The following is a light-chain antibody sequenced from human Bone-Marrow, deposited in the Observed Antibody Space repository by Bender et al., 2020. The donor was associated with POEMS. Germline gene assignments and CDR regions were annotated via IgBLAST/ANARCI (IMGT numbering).Light chain of an antibody. CDR3: SSFTTSDTVV. Sequence: QSALTQPASVSGSPGQSITISCAGTKSDVGSRDLVAWFRQYPGKAPTLMIYDVNVRPSGGSDRFSGSKSGNTASLTIFGLHQEDEADYYCSSFTTSDTVVFGSGTKVTVL. J-gene: IGLJ1*01. V-gene: IGLV2-14*03. CDR2: DVN. CDR1: KSDVGSRDL.